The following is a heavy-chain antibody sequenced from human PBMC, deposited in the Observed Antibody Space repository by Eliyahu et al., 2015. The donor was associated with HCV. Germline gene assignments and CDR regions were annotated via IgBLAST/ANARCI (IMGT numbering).Heavy chain of an antibody. Sequence: SSYAMHWVRQAPGKGLEWVAVISYDGSNKYYADSVKGRFTISRDNSKNTLYLQMNSLRAEDTAVYYCARDQDIAAVYYYGMDVWGQGTTVTVSS. CDR3: ARDQDIAAVYYYGMDV. J-gene: IGHJ6*02. V-gene: IGHV3-30*04. CDR1: SSYA. CDR2: ISYDGSNK. D-gene: IGHD6-25*01.